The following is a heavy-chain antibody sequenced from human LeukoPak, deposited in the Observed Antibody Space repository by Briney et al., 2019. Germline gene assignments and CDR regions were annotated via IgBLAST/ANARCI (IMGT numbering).Heavy chain of an antibody. CDR3: ARVEGSAWSYFDC. CDR1: GYTFTSYF. Sequence: ASVKVSCKASGYTFTSYFIHWVRQAPGQGLEWMGMINPSTGDTRSAQKFQGRATMTRDTSTSTVYMELSSLRSEDTAVYYCARVEGSAWSYFDCWGQRTLVTVSS. CDR2: INPSTGDT. D-gene: IGHD6-19*01. J-gene: IGHJ4*02. V-gene: IGHV1-46*01.